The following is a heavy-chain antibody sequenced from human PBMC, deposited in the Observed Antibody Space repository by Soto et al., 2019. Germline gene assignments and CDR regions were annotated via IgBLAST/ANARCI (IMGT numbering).Heavy chain of an antibody. CDR1: GFTFSTYT. D-gene: IGHD2-15*01. CDR2: ISGRGDNT. V-gene: IGHV3-23*01. J-gene: IGHJ5*02. CDR3: AKDVVVVVTASNWFDP. Sequence: GGSLRLSCEAFGFTFSTYTMNWVRQAPGKGLEWVSGISGRGDNTYYADSVKGRFTISRDNSKNTLYLQMTSLRAEDTAVYYCAKDVVVVVTASNWFDPWGQGTLVTVSS.